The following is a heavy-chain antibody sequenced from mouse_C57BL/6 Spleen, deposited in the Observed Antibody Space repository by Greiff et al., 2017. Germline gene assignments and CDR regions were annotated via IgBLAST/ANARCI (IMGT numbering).Heavy chain of an antibody. J-gene: IGHJ3*01. CDR2: IWTGGGT. Sequence: VQLQESGPGLVAPSQSLSITCTVSGFSLTSYAISWVRQPPGKGLEWLGVIWTGGGTNYNSALKSRLSISKDNTKSHVFLKMNSLQTDDTARDYCARGEAWFAYWGQGTLVTVSA. V-gene: IGHV2-9-1*01. CDR1: GFSLTSYA. CDR3: ARGEAWFAY. D-gene: IGHD2-13*01.